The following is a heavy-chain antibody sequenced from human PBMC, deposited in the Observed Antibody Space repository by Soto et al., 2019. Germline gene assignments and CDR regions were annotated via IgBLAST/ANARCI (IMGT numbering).Heavy chain of an antibody. CDR2: IYYSGST. Sequence: PSETLSLTCTVSGGSISSGGYYWSWIRQRPGKGLEWIGYIYYSGSTYYNPSLKSRVTISVDTSKNQFSLKLSSVTAADTAVYYCARGSARGVIFWFDPWGQGTLVTVSS. CDR3: ARGSARGVIFWFDP. V-gene: IGHV4-31*03. D-gene: IGHD3-10*01. CDR1: GGSISSGGYY. J-gene: IGHJ5*02.